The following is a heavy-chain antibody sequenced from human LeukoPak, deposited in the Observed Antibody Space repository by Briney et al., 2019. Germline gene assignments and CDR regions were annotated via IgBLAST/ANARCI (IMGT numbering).Heavy chain of an antibody. CDR1: GGSISSYY. CDR2: IYYSGST. V-gene: IGHV4-59*12. Sequence: SETLSLTCTVSGGSISSYYWSWIRQPPGKGLEWIGYIYYSGSTNYNPSLKSRVTISVDTSKNQFSLKLSSVTAADTAVYYCARGSWFDPWGQGTLVTVSS. J-gene: IGHJ5*02. CDR3: ARGSWFDP.